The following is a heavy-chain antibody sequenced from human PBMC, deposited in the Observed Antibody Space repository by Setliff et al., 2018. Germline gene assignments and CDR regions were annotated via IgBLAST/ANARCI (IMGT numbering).Heavy chain of an antibody. CDR2: IDWDDDK. J-gene: IGHJ4*02. CDR1: GFSLSTSGMC. D-gene: IGHD2-15*01. Sequence: SGPTLVNPTQTLTLTCTFSGFSLSTSGMCVSWIRQPPGKALEWLARIDWDDDKYYSTSLKTRLTISKDTSKNQVVLTMTNMDPVDAATYYCARIYCSGGSCYLDYWGQGTLVTVSS. CDR3: ARIYCSGGSCYLDY. V-gene: IGHV2-70*11.